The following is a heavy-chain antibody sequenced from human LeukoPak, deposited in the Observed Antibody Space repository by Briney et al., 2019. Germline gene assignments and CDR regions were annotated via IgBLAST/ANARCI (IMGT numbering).Heavy chain of an antibody. Sequence: SVKVSCKASGGTFSSYAISWVRQAPGQGLEWMGRIIPILGIANYAQKFQGRVTITADKSTSTAYMELSSLRSEDTAVYYCARGGMTTVTTFDYWGKGTLVPSPQ. CDR2: IIPILGIA. J-gene: IGHJ4*02. D-gene: IGHD4-17*01. V-gene: IGHV1-69*04. CDR1: GGTFSSYA. CDR3: ARGGMTTVTTFDY.